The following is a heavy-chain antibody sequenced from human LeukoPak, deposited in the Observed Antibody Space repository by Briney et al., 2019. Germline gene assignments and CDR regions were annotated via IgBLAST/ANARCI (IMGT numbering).Heavy chain of an antibody. J-gene: IGHJ4*02. CDR3: ATSSWYRLAY. V-gene: IGHV3-72*01. Sequence: PGGSLRLSCAASGFTFSSYGMHWVRQAPGKGLEWVGRSRNKADSYTAEYAASVKGRFTISRDESKNSLYLQIGSLETEDAAVYYCATSSWYRLAYWGQGSLVTVSS. CDR1: GFTFSSYG. CDR2: SRNKADSYTA. D-gene: IGHD6-13*01.